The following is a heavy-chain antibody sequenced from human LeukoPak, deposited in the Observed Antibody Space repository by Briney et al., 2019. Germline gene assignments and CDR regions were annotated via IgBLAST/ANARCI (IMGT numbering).Heavy chain of an antibody. J-gene: IGHJ5*02. CDR3: GRELLGYCSSTSCHTADWFDP. D-gene: IGHD2-2*01. V-gene: IGHV4-61*02. CDR1: GGSISSGSYY. Sequence: PSQTLSLTCTVSGGSISSGSYYWSWIRQPAGKGLEWIGRIYTSGSTNYNPSLKSRVTISVDTSKNQFSLKLSSVTAADTAVYYCGRELLGYCSSTSCHTADWFDPWGQGTLVTVSS. CDR2: IYTSGST.